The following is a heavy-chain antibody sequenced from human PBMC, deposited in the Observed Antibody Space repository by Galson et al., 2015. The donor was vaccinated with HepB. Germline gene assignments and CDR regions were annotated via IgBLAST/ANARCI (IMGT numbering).Heavy chain of an antibody. CDR3: ARFSSGYYSGRYYYYGMDV. V-gene: IGHV6-1*01. CDR2: TYYRSKWYN. Sequence: CAISGDSVSSTSAAWNWIRQSPSRGLEWLGRTYYRSKWYNDYAVSVKSRITINPDTSKNQFSLQLNSVTPEDTAVYYCARFSSGYYSGRYYYYGMDVWGQGTTVTVSS. CDR1: GDSVSSTSAA. D-gene: IGHD3-22*01. J-gene: IGHJ6*02.